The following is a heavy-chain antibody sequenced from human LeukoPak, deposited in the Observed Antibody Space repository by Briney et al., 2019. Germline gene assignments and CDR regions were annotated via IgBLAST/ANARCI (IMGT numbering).Heavy chain of an antibody. Sequence: GGSLRLSCADSGFTFSSYAMSWVRQAPGKGLEWVSAISGSGASTYYADSVKGRFTISRDNSRNTLYLQMNSLRAEDTAVYYCAKEELGYCSSTSCYGDFDYWGQGTLVTVSS. CDR2: ISGSGAST. J-gene: IGHJ4*02. D-gene: IGHD2-2*01. CDR1: GFTFSSYA. CDR3: AKEELGYCSSTSCYGDFDY. V-gene: IGHV3-23*01.